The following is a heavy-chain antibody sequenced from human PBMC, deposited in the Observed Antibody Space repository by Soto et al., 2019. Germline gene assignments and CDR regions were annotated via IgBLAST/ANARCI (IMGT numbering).Heavy chain of an antibody. D-gene: IGHD4-17*01. J-gene: IGHJ6*02. CDR3: ARGYLVDGDYPVGDYYYYGMDV. V-gene: IGHV4-31*03. CDR2: IYYSGST. Sequence: QVQLQESGPGLVKPSQTLSLTCTVSGGSISSGGYYWSWIRQHPGKGLEWIGYIYYSGSTYYNPSLKSRVTISVDTSKNQFSLKLSSVTAADTAVYYCARGYLVDGDYPVGDYYYYGMDVWGQGTTVTVSS. CDR1: GGSISSGGYY.